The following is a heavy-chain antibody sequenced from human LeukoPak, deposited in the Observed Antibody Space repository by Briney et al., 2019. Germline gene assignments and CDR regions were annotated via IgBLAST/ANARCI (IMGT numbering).Heavy chain of an antibody. CDR2: ISSSSSYI. CDR3: ARDRSGYSLVPSSKYNYYYMDV. D-gene: IGHD3-3*01. CDR1: GFILSGNT. Sequence: GGSLRLSCAASGFILSGNTMNWVRQAPGQGLKGVSSISSSSSYIYYADSVKGRFTISRDNAKNSLFLQMNSLRAEDTAVYYCARDRSGYSLVPSSKYNYYYMDVWGKGTTVTVSS. J-gene: IGHJ6*03. V-gene: IGHV3-21*01.